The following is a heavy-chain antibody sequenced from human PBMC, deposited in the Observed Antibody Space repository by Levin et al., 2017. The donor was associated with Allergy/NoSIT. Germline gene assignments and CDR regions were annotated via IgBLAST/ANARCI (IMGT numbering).Heavy chain of an antibody. CDR2: ISSSGGRT. J-gene: IGHJ4*02. D-gene: IGHD3-22*01. V-gene: IGHV3-23*01. Sequence: GESLKISCAASGFTFSSYAMTWVRQAPGKGLECVSDISSSGGRTYYADSVKGRFTISRDNSKNTLYLQMNSLRAEDTAVYYCARDLAYGSSESWGQGTLVTVSS. CDR1: GFTFSSYA. CDR3: ARDLAYGSSES.